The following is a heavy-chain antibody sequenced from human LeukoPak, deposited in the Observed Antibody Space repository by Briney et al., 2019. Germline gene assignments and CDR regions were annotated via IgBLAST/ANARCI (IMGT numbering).Heavy chain of an antibody. J-gene: IGHJ4*02. Sequence: ASVKVSCKASGYTFTGYYMHWVRQAPGQGLEWMVRISPNSGGTNYAQKFQGRVTITRDTSISTAYMELSRLRSDDTAVYYCARYEYLEQEYSRSSGGYWGQGTLVTVSS. V-gene: IGHV1-2*06. CDR2: ISPNSGGT. CDR3: ARYEYLEQEYSRSSGGY. D-gene: IGHD6-6*01. CDR1: GYTFTGYY.